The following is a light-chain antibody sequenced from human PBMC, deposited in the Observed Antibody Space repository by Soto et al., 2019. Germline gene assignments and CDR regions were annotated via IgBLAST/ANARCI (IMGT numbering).Light chain of an antibody. CDR3: QQYNNWPYT. Sequence: EIMMTQSPATLSVSPGDRATLSCWSSQSISSNLAWYQHKRGQAPRLLFYGASTRTTGVPARFSGSGSGTGFTLTISSLQSEDFAIYYCQQYNNWPYTFGQGTKLEIK. J-gene: IGKJ2*01. CDR1: QSISSN. CDR2: GAS. V-gene: IGKV3-15*01.